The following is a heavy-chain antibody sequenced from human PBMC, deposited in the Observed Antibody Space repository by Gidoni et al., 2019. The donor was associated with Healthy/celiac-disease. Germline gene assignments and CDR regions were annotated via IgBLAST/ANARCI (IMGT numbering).Heavy chain of an antibody. CDR1: GYTFTSYA. J-gene: IGHJ4*02. Sequence: QVQLVQSGAEVKKPGASVKVSCKASGYTFTSYAMHWVRQAPGQRLEWMGWSNAGNGNTKYSQGFQGRVTITREKSASTAYMGLSSLRSEDMAVDYGAAGGGDGATIDYWGQGTLVTVSS. D-gene: IGHD3-16*01. CDR3: AAGGGDGATIDY. CDR2: SNAGNGNT. V-gene: IGHV1-3*02.